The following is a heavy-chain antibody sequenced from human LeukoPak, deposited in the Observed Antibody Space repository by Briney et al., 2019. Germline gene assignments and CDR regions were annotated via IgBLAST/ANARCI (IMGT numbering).Heavy chain of an antibody. CDR1: GASISGHY. CDR3: ARDLISEYSRSHSHFDP. CDR2: IYDRGST. V-gene: IGHV4-59*11. D-gene: IGHD6-6*01. Sequence: PSETLSLTCTVSGASISGHYWSWIRQPPGKGLEWIGYIYDRGSTSYNPSLKSRVTISVDTSKNQFSLDLSSVTAADTAVYYCARDLISEYSRSHSHFDPWGQGTLVTVSS. J-gene: IGHJ5*02.